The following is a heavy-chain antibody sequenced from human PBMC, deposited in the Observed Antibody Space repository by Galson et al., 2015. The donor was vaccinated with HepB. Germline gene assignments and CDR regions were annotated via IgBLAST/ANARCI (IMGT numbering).Heavy chain of an antibody. D-gene: IGHD3-10*01. Sequence: SGAEVKKPGESLRLSCAASGFTFDDYAMTWVRQAPGKGLEWVSAISGTGDNTYYADAVKGRFTISGDTSKNTLFLQMDSLRAEDTAIYYCAKPALRGLLKRTSPDWYFDLWGRGTLVTVSS. CDR3: AKPALRGLLKRTSPDWYFDL. V-gene: IGHV3-23*01. CDR2: ISGTGDNT. J-gene: IGHJ2*01. CDR1: GFTFDDYA.